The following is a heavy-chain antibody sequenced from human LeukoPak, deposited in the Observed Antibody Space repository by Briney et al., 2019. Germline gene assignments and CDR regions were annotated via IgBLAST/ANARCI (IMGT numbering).Heavy chain of an antibody. D-gene: IGHD3-22*01. J-gene: IGHJ4*02. Sequence: GASVKVSCKASGYTFTSYGISWVRQAPGQGLEWMGWISAYNGNTNYAQKLQGRVTMTTDTSTSTAYMELRSLRSDDTAVYYCARETARYYDSSGYYYGYWGQGTLVTVSS. V-gene: IGHV1-18*01. CDR1: GYTFTSYG. CDR2: ISAYNGNT. CDR3: ARETARYYDSSGYYYGY.